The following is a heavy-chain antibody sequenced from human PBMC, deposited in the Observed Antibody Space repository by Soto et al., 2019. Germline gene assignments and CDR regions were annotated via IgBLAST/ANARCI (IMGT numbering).Heavy chain of an antibody. D-gene: IGHD6-6*01. CDR1: GGSFSGYY. J-gene: IGHJ4*02. Sequence: SETLSLTCAVYGGSFSGYYWSWIRQPPGKGLEWIGEINHSGSTNYNPSLKSRVTISVDTSKNQFSLKLSSVTAADTAVYYCAILGDGAARPVYWGQGTLVTVSS. V-gene: IGHV4-34*01. CDR2: INHSGST. CDR3: AILGDGAARPVY.